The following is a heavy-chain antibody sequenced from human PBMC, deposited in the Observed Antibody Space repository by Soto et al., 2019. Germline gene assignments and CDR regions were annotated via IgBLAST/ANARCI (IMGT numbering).Heavy chain of an antibody. Sequence: GGSLRLSGAASEFTVTSNDMSGVAQAAGRGLEWVSVISAVSITFYADSVKGRFTISRDSSKNSLYLEMNSLRAEDTAVYYCARIPDYNSGTIFDHWGQGTLVAVSS. CDR3: ARIPDYNSGTIFDH. CDR2: ISAVSIT. V-gene: IGHV3-53*01. CDR1: EFTVTSND. D-gene: IGHD6-19*01. J-gene: IGHJ4*02.